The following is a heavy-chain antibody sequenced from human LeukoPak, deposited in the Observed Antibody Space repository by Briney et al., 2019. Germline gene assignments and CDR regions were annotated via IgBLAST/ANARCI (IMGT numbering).Heavy chain of an antibody. V-gene: IGHV3-49*04. D-gene: IGHD6-13*01. CDR1: GFMFGDYD. J-gene: IGHJ4*02. Sequence: GGSLRLSCTASGFMFGDYDMSWVRQAPGKGLEWVGLISSKAYGGTTEYAASVRGRFIISRDDSKTVAYLQMNSLKTEDAAVYFCARGYSSYWYGVQVPYYFDYWGQGTLVTVSS. CDR3: ARGYSSYWYGVQVPYYFDY. CDR2: ISSKAYGGTT.